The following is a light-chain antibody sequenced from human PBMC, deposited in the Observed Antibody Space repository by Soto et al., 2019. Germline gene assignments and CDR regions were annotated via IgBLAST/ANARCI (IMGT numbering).Light chain of an antibody. V-gene: IGLV2-14*01. Sequence: QSVLTQPASVSGSPEQSIAVSCTGTSSDVGGYNFVSWYQQHPHKAPKLMISDVSNRPSGVSNRFSGSKSGNTASLTISGLKAEDVADYYCSTYTSSSSYVFGTRTKVTVL. CDR2: DVS. CDR3: STYTSSSSYV. CDR1: SSDVGGYNF. J-gene: IGLJ1*01.